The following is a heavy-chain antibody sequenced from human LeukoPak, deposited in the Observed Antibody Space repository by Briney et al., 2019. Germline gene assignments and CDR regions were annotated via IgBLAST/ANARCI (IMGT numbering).Heavy chain of an antibody. V-gene: IGHV4-30-4*01. CDR1: GCSISSGDYY. CDR3: AREGELLDGDYGGYFDY. D-gene: IGHD4-17*01. CDR2: IYYSGST. J-gene: IGHJ4*02. Sequence: SQTLSLTCTVSGCSISSGDYYWSWLRQPPGNGLEWIGYIYYSGSTYYNPSLKSRVTISVDTSKNQFSLKLSSVTAADTAVYYCAREGELLDGDYGGYFDYWGQGTLVTVSS.